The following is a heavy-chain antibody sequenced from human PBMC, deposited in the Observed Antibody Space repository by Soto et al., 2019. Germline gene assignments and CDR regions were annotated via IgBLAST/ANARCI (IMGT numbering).Heavy chain of an antibody. V-gene: IGHV1-69*01. J-gene: IGHJ4*02. CDR1: GGTFSSYA. D-gene: IGHD2-15*01. CDR3: ARGTLGYCSGGSCYPQGYFDY. CDR2: IIPIFGTA. Sequence: QVQLVQSGAEVKKPGSSVKVSCKASGGTFSSYAISWVRQAPGQGLEWMGGIIPIFGTANYAQKFQGRVTITADESTYTAYMELSSLRAEDTAVYYCARGTLGYCSGGSCYPQGYFDYWGQGTLVTVSS.